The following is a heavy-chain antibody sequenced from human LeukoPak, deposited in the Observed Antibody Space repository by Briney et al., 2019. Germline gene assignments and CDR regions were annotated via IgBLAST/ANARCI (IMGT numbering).Heavy chain of an antibody. CDR2: IHTGGST. V-gene: IGHV3-53*01. Sequence: GTSLRLSCAASGFTVSSNYMSWVHQAPGKGLEWVSVIHTGGSTYYADSVKGRFTISKDTSNNTLYPQMNSLRADDTAVYYCAREGKWLQLRYFDYWGQGTLVTVSS. D-gene: IGHD5-24*01. CDR3: AREGKWLQLRYFDY. J-gene: IGHJ4*02. CDR1: GFTVSSNY.